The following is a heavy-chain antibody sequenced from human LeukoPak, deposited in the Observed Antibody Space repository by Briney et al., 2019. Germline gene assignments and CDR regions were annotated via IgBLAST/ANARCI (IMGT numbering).Heavy chain of an antibody. D-gene: IGHD3-22*01. V-gene: IGHV4-59*08. CDR1: GGSISGYY. J-gene: IGHJ3*02. CDR2: IYDSANT. CDR3: ARRSFEHSSGYYSRGAFAI. Sequence: SETLSLTCTVSGGSISGYYWSWIRQSPGKGLEYIGYIYDSANTNYNPSLKSRVTISVDTSKNQFSLKLNSVTAADTAVYYCARRSFEHSSGYYSRGAFAIWGQGTMVTVSS.